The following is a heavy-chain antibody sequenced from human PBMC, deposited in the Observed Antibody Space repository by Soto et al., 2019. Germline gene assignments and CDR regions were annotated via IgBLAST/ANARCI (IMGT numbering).Heavy chain of an antibody. J-gene: IGHJ4*02. D-gene: IGHD5-12*01. Sequence: SETLSLTCAVYGGSFSCYYWSWIRQPPGKGLEWIGEINHGGSTNYNPSLKSRVTISVDTSKNQFSLKLSSVTAADTAVYYCATRGYSGYDHDYWGQGTLVTVSS. CDR1: GGSFSCYY. CDR2: INHGGST. V-gene: IGHV4-34*01. CDR3: ATRGYSGYDHDY.